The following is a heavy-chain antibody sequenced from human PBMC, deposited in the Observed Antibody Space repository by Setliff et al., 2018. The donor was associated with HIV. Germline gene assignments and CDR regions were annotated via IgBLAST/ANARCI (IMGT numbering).Heavy chain of an antibody. Sequence: GGSLRLSCEASGFRVTDTYMAWVRQAPGKGLEWVTLIYKAGKTYYADFVKGRFTIARDDTKNTVSLQMTNLEPGDTAMYYCGKGGYGGAYYVAGYWGQGTKVTVSS. CDR3: GKGGYGGAYYVAGY. V-gene: IGHV3-53*01. CDR1: GFRVTDTY. CDR2: IYKAGKT. D-gene: IGHD5-18*01. J-gene: IGHJ4*02.